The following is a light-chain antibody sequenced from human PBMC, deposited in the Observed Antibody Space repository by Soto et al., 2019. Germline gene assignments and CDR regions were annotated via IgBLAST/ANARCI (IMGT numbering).Light chain of an antibody. CDR3: QQYGSSPWS. CDR2: GAS. CDR1: QSGSSSY. J-gene: IGKJ1*01. Sequence: EIVLTQSPGTLSLSPGERATLSCRTSQSGSSSYLACYQHKPGQAPRLLLYGASSRATGIPDRFSGSWSGPARTRTISTLAPKDFAVSYCQQYGSSPWSFGQGTKVEI. V-gene: IGKV3-20*01.